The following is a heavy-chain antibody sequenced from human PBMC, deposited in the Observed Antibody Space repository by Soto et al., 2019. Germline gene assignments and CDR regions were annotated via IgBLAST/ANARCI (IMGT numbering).Heavy chain of an antibody. CDR2: IHDSGRS. V-gene: IGHV4-59*01. CDR3: ARVGGTRGWY. Sequence: QVQLQESGPGLVKPSETLSLTCTVSSDSITNYYWSWIRQSPGKGLEWIGYIHDSGRSNYNPSLKSLVKISVDTSKKQLSLKLNSVTAADTAVYYCARVGGTRGWYWGQGTLVTVSS. CDR1: SDSITNYY. D-gene: IGHD2-15*01. J-gene: IGHJ4*02.